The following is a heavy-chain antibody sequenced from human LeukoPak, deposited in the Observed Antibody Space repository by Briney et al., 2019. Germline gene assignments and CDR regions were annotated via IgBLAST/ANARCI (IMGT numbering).Heavy chain of an antibody. CDR2: ISYDGSNK. CDR1: GFTFGSYA. D-gene: IGHD5-18*01. CDR3: ARDAGDADEEPWIQLWLLGY. J-gene: IGHJ4*02. V-gene: IGHV3-30*04. Sequence: GRSLRLSCAASGFTFGSYAMHWVRQAPGKGLEWVAVISYDGSNKYYADSVKGRFTISRDNSKNTLYLQMNSLRAEDTAVYYCARDAGDADEEPWIQLWLLGYWGQGTLVTVSS.